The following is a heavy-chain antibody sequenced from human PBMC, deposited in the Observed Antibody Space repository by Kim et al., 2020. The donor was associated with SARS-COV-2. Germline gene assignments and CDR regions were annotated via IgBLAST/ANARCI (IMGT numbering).Heavy chain of an antibody. J-gene: IGHJ4*02. CDR3: ARDWVLADYVMFYY. Sequence: ASVKVSCKASGYTFTGYYMHWVRQAPGQGLEWMGRINPKSGGANYAQKFQGRVTMTRDTSISTAYMDLSRLRSDDTAVYYCARDWVLADYVMFYYWGQGT. D-gene: IGHD4-17*01. V-gene: IGHV1-2*06. CDR1: GYTFTGYY. CDR2: INPKSGGA.